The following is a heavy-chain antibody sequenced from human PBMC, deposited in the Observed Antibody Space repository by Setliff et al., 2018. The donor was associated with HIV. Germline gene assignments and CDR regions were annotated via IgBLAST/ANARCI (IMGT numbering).Heavy chain of an antibody. J-gene: IGHJ4*02. CDR2: INHSRST. V-gene: IGHV4-34*01. CDR3: ARDPSSSGWSEGLYYFDS. CDR1: GGSLSDHY. Sequence: SETLSLTCAVYGGSLSDHYWSWIRQPPGKGLEWIGEINHSRSTNYNPSLRSRVSISVDTSKNQFSLRLSSVTAADTAVYYCARDPSSSGWSEGLYYFDSWGRGTLVTVSS. D-gene: IGHD6-19*01.